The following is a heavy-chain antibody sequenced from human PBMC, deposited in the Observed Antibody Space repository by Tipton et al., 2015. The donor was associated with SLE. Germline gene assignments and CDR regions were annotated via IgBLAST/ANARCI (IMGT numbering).Heavy chain of an antibody. J-gene: IGHJ3*02. Sequence: SLRLSCAASGFTFSRYGMHWVRQAPGTGLECVAVIWFDGSYKYYADSVKGRITISRDNSKNTLYLQMNSLKVDDTSVYYCARGVYYSSGSDTNDAFDIWGHGKMVTVSS. CDR1: GFTFSRYG. V-gene: IGHV3-33*08. CDR3: ARGVYYSSGSDTNDAFDI. CDR2: IWFDGSYK. D-gene: IGHD3-10*01.